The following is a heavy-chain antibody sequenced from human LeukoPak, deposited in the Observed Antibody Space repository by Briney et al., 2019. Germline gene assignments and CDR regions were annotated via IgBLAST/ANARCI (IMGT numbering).Heavy chain of an antibody. V-gene: IGHV3-11*01. CDR2: ISSSGSTI. CDR1: GFTFSDYY. Sequence: PGGSLRLSCAASGFTFSDYYMSWIRQAPGKGLEWVSYISSSGSTIYYADSVKGRFTISRDNAKNSLYLQMNSLRAEDTAVYYCAKDFYRDDYGTFDYWGQGTLVTVSS. D-gene: IGHD4-17*01. CDR3: AKDFYRDDYGTFDY. J-gene: IGHJ4*02.